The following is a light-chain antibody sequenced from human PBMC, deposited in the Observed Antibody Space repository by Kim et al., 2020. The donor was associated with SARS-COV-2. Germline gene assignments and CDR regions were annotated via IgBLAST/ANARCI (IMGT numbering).Light chain of an antibody. V-gene: IGKV3-15*01. Sequence: LSPGERATRSCRASQSLNSNLAWYQQKPGQAPRLLIYGASSRVTGIPARFSGSGSGTEFTLTISSLQAEDFAVYYCQHYNNWPISFGQGTRLEIK. CDR3: QHYNNWPIS. J-gene: IGKJ5*01. CDR1: QSLNSN. CDR2: GAS.